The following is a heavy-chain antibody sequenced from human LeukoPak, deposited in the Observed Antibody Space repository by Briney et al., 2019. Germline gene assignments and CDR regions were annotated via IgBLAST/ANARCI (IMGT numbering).Heavy chain of an antibody. CDR2: IIPIFGTA. V-gene: IGHV1-69*13. D-gene: IGHD6-19*01. Sequence: SVKVSCKASGGTFSSYAISWVRQAPGQGLEWMGGIIPIFGTANYAQKFQGRVTITADESTSTAYMELSSLRSEDTAVYYCARVGEQWLVFFDYWGQGTLVTVSS. CDR3: ARVGEQWLVFFDY. J-gene: IGHJ4*02. CDR1: GGTFSSYA.